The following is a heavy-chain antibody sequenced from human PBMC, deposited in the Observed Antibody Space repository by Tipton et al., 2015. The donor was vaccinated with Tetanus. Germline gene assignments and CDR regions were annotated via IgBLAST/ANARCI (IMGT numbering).Heavy chain of an antibody. V-gene: IGHV4-61*01. CDR3: ARLSSSANDAHAFDI. CDR1: GGSVSSGSYY. D-gene: IGHD3-22*01. J-gene: IGHJ3*02. CDR2: IYFDGST. Sequence: TLSLTCTVSGGSVSSGSYYWSWIRQPPGKGLEWIGYIYFDGSTKYNPSLKSRVTISVDPSKTQFSLRVTSVTAADTAVYYCARLSSSANDAHAFDIWGQGTMVTVSS.